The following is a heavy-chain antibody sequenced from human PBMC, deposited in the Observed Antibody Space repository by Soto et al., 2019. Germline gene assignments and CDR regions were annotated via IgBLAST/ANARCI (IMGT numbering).Heavy chain of an antibody. CDR3: VGGGDSSGYYYGMDV. CDR1: GFTFSTYG. J-gene: IGHJ6*02. CDR2: ISYDGSNK. D-gene: IGHD3-22*01. V-gene: IGHV3-30-3*01. Sequence: QVQLVESGGGVVQPGRSLRLSCAASGFTFSTYGIHWVRQAPGKGLEWVAVISYDGSNKYYADSVKGRFTISRDNSKNTLYLQMNSLRAEDTAVYYCVGGGDSSGYYYGMDVWGQGTTVTVSS.